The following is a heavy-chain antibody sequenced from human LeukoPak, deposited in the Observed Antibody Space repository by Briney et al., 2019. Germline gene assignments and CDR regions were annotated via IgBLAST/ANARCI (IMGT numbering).Heavy chain of an antibody. J-gene: IGHJ6*03. CDR3: AKSLRDLVVPKYYYYMDV. CDR1: GFTFNTYG. CDR2: ISGSGGAT. Sequence: GGSLRLSCAASGFTFNTYGMSWVRQAPGKGLEWVSGISGSGGATYYADSVKGRFTISRDDPHNTLYLQMNSLRAEDTAVYYCAKSLRDLVVPKYYYYMDVWGKGTTVTISS. V-gene: IGHV3-23*01. D-gene: IGHD2-15*01.